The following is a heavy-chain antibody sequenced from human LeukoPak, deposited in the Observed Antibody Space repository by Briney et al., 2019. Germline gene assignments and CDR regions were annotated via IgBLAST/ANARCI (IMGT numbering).Heavy chain of an antibody. J-gene: IGHJ4*02. V-gene: IGHV3-30-3*01. Sequence: GGSLRLSCAASGFTFSSYAMHWVRQAPGKGLEWVAVISYDGSNKYYADSVRGRFTISRDNSKNTLYLQMNSLRAEDTAVYYCARELDIVVVPATVGVFDYWGQGTLVTVSS. CDR2: ISYDGSNK. CDR1: GFTFSSYA. CDR3: ARELDIVVVPATVGVFDY. D-gene: IGHD2-2*03.